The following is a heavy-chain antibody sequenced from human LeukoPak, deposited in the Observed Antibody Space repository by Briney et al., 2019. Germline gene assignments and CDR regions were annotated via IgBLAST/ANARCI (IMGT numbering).Heavy chain of an antibody. J-gene: IGHJ5*02. CDR3: ARGPLEYLYSSSWYWFDP. CDR1: GDSVSSNSAA. Sequence: SQTLSLTCAISGDSVSSNSAAWNWIRQSPSRGLEWLGRTYYRSKWYNDYAVSVKSRIIINPDTSKNQFSLQLNSVTPEDTAVYYCARGPLEYLYSSSWYWFDPWGQGTLVTVSS. D-gene: IGHD6-13*01. V-gene: IGHV6-1*01. CDR2: TYYRSKWYN.